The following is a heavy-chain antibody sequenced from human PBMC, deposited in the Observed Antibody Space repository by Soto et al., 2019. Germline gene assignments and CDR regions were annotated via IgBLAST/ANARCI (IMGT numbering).Heavy chain of an antibody. Sequence: QVQLVQSGAEVKPPGASVKVSCKASGYSFTGHYMHWVRQVSGKRLEFLGWLKPDNGGTYYAPKFQGRVTFTRATSTTTAYMELSGLHSDDTAVYYCARDLCPLGSGSPCPTYGMDLWGQGTTVAVSS. D-gene: IGHD3-10*01. CDR3: ARDLCPLGSGSPCPTYGMDL. CDR2: LKPDNGGT. CDR1: GYSFTGHY. V-gene: IGHV1-2*02. J-gene: IGHJ6*02.